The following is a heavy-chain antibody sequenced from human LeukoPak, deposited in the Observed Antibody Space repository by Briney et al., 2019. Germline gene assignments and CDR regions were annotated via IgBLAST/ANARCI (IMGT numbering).Heavy chain of an antibody. CDR3: ARDPDGTGPSDYFDY. CDR1: GFTFSDYY. D-gene: IGHD1-1*01. Sequence: PGGSLRLSCAASGFTFSDYYMSWIRQAPGKGLEWVSYISTSGRTIYYADSVKGRFTISRDNAKNSLYLQMSSLRAEDTGVYYCARDPDGTGPSDYFDYWGQGTLVTVSS. CDR2: ISTSGRTI. V-gene: IGHV3-11*04. J-gene: IGHJ4*02.